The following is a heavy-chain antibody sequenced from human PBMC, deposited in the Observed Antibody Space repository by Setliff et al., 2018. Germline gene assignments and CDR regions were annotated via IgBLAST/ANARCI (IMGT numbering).Heavy chain of an antibody. CDR2: INHSGST. CDR1: GGSISSYY. CDR3: TVYNTGSSKDHY. V-gene: IGHV4-34*01. D-gene: IGHD2-8*02. Sequence: SETLSLTCTVPGGSISSYYWSWIRQPPGKGLEWIGEINHSGSTNYNPSLKSRVTISVDTSKNQFSLKLSSVTAADTALYYCTVYNTGSSKDHYWGQGTPVTVSS. J-gene: IGHJ4*02.